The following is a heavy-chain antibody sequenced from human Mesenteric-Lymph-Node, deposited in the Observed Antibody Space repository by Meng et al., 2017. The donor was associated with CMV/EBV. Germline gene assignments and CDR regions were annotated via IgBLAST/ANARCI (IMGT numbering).Heavy chain of an antibody. D-gene: IGHD6-6*01. CDR2: ISGSGGST. Sequence: GGSLRLSCAASGFTFSNAWMSWVRQAPGKGLEWVSAISGSGGSTYYADSVKGRFTISRDNSKNTLYLQMNSLRAEDTAAYYCAKSGSSSPYYYYGMDVWGQGTTVTVSS. J-gene: IGHJ6*02. CDR3: AKSGSSSPYYYYGMDV. V-gene: IGHV3-23*01. CDR1: GFTFSNAW.